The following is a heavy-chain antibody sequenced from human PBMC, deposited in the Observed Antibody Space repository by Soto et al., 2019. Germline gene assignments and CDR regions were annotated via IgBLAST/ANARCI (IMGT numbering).Heavy chain of an antibody. J-gene: IGHJ4*02. Sequence: SETLSLTCTVSGGSISSNYWTWIRQPPGKGLEWIGYVYNSGSTNYNPSLKSRVTISDDTSKSQFSLKVNSMTAADTAVYYCARYRREAVAGYTLDNWGQGILVTVS. CDR2: VYNSGST. CDR1: GGSISSNY. V-gene: IGHV4-59*01. CDR3: ARYRREAVAGYTLDN. D-gene: IGHD6-13*01.